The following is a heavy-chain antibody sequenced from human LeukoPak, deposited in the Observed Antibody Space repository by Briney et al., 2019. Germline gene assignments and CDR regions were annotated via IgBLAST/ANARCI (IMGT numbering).Heavy chain of an antibody. CDR2: IYTSGNT. CDR3: TGSRGLWFGESPDYFEY. D-gene: IGHD3-10*01. V-gene: IGHV4-61*02. J-gene: IGHJ4*02. CDR1: GDSISSVNYY. Sequence: SETLSLTCTVSGDSISSVNYYWSWIRQPAGKGLEWIGRIYTSGNTNYNPSLKSRVTISVDTSKNQFSLKLRSVTAADTAVYYCTGSRGLWFGESPDYFEYWGQGTLVTVSS.